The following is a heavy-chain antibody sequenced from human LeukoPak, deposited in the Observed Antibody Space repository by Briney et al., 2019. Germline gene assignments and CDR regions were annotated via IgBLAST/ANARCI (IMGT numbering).Heavy chain of an antibody. CDR3: ARDPLYYGSGSYFDY. V-gene: IGHV3-21*01. Sequence: PGRSLRLSCAASGFTFSSYSMNWVRQAPGKGLEWVSSISSSSSYIYYADSVKGRFTISRDNAKNSLYPQMNSLRAEDTAVYYCARDPLYYGSGSYFDYWGQGTLVTVSS. J-gene: IGHJ4*02. D-gene: IGHD3-10*01. CDR2: ISSSSSYI. CDR1: GFTFSSYS.